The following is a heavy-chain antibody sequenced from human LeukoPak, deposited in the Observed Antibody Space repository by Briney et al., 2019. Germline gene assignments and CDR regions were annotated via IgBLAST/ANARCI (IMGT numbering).Heavy chain of an antibody. CDR2: ISHTDDPS. V-gene: IGHV3-48*04. J-gene: IGHJ4*02. D-gene: IGHD6-19*01. CDR3: TRDPNHPGYSSGWYY. CDR1: GFTFSSFT. Sequence: PGVSLRLACAASGFTFSSFTMIWVRQAPGKGLEWVSSISHTDDPSHYADSVRGRFTISRDNAKNSLYLQMNSLRVEDTAVYYCTRDPNHPGYSSGWYYWGQGTLVTVSS.